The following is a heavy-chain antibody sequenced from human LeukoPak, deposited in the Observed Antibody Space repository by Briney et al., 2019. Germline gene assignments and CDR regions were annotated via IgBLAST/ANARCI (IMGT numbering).Heavy chain of an antibody. CDR3: ARGPRITMVRGVSRRSASFDY. V-gene: IGHV4-59*12. Sequence: SETLSLTCTVSGGSISSYYWSWIRQPPGKGPEWIGYIYYSGSTNYNPSLKSRVTISVDTSKNQFFLKLSSVTAADTAVYYCARGPRITMVRGVSRRSASFDYWGQGTLVTVSS. J-gene: IGHJ4*02. CDR2: IYYSGST. CDR1: GGSISSYY. D-gene: IGHD3-10*01.